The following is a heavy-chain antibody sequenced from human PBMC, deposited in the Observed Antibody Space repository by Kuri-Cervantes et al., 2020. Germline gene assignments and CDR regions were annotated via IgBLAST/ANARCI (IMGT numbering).Heavy chain of an antibody. CDR2: INHSGST. CDR3: ARLNIYSTGLYNLFTVGWFDP. D-gene: IGHD2-8*02. CDR1: GGSFSGYY. J-gene: IGHJ5*02. V-gene: IGHV4-34*01. Sequence: SETLSLTCAVYGGSFSGYYWSWIRQPPGKGLEWIGEINHSGSTNYNPSLKSRVTISADTSKNQFSLKLSSVTAADTAVYYCARLNIYSTGLYNLFTVGWFDPWGQGTVVTVSS.